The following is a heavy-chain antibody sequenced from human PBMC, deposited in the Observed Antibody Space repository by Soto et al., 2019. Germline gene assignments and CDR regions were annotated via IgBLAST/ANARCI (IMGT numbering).Heavy chain of an antibody. CDR1: GGSVSSDYYF. V-gene: IGHV4-61*01. J-gene: IGHJ3*02. CDR2: ISNAGST. CDR3: ASVGHFGDYVSI. D-gene: IGHD4-17*01. Sequence: SETLSLTCTVSGGSVSSDYYFWTWIRQSPERGLEWIGYISNAGSTNYNPSLKSRVTLSLVTSKNQFSLKLASVTAADTALYFCASVGHFGDYVSIWGQGTMVTVSS.